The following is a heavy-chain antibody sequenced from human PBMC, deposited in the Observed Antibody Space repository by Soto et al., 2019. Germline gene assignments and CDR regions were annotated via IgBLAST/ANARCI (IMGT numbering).Heavy chain of an antibody. CDR3: ARGVKYGAYSRWFDP. CDR1: GYTFTSYD. V-gene: IGHV1-8*01. Sequence: QVQLVQSGAEVRKPGALVKVSCKASGYTFTSYDINWVRQATGQGLEYLGWMSPNSGNTGYVQKFQGRVTMTWDTSITTAYMELSSLRSEDTAVYFCARGVKYGAYSRWFDPWGQGTLVTVSS. J-gene: IGHJ5*02. CDR2: MSPNSGNT. D-gene: IGHD4-17*01.